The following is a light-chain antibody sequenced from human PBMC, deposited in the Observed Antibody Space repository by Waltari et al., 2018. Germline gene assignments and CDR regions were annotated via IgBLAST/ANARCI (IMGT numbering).Light chain of an antibody. Sequence: ENGVTQSPGTLSLSPGERATLSCRTSPTLNSRDLAGYQHKPGQAPRLLIYGTSDRASGVPERFSGSGSGTDFTLTITRLEPEDFAVYYCQRSGGSFGPGTKVDVK. CDR2: GTS. CDR1: PTLNSRD. CDR3: QRSGGS. V-gene: IGKV3-20*01. J-gene: IGKJ3*01.